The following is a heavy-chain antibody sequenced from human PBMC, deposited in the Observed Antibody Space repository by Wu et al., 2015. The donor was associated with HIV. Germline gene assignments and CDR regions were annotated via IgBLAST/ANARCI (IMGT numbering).Heavy chain of an antibody. Sequence: QVQLVQSGAEVKKPGASVKVSCKASGYSFTGNYIHWVRQAPGQGLEWMGRINPNSGGTNFAQKFQGRVTMTRDTSISTAYMDLSGLRSDDTAVYYCAREAARPEESLDIWGQGTMVAVSS. CDR3: AREAARPEESLDI. CDR2: INPNSGGT. J-gene: IGHJ3*02. V-gene: IGHV1-2*06. D-gene: IGHD6-6*01. CDR1: GYSFTGNY.